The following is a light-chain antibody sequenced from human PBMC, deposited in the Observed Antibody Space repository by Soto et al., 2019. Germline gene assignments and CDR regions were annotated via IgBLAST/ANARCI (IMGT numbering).Light chain of an antibody. Sequence: IQFTQSPSSLSASVCDRVTITCRASQGISSYLGWYQQKPGKATNLLIYDASTLHSGVPSRFGGGGAGSDCTRTISSLQHEDVTTDCCQQVNVYTSTFGGGTKVDIK. J-gene: IGKJ4*01. CDR1: QGISSY. V-gene: IGKV1-9*01. CDR3: QQVNVYTST. CDR2: DAS.